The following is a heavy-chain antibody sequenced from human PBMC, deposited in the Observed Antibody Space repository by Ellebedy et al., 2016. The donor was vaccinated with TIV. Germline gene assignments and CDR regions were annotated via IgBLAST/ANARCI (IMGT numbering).Heavy chain of an antibody. J-gene: IGHJ4*02. Sequence: MPSETLSLTCTVSGGSISNSDYYWNWIRQPPGKGLEWIGHIYYTGSTNYNPSLKSRVTISVDTSKNQFSLRLSSVTAADTAVYYCAKGGAGSLNDYWGQGTLVTVSS. CDR2: IYYTGST. V-gene: IGHV4-61*08. CDR1: GGSISNSDYY. CDR3: AKGGAGSLNDY. D-gene: IGHD6-19*01.